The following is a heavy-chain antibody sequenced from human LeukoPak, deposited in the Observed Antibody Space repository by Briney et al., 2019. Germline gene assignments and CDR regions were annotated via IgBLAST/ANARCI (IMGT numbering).Heavy chain of an antibody. D-gene: IGHD3-3*01. V-gene: IGHV1-18*01. Sequence: ASVKVSCKASGGTFSSYAISWVRQAPGQGLEWMGWISAYNGNTNYAQKLQGRVTMTTDTSTSTAYMELRSLRSDDTAVYYCARGQVLAPHLGYYDFWSGYSAFDYWGQGTLVTVSS. CDR3: ARGQVLAPHLGYYDFWSGYSAFDY. CDR1: GGTFSSYA. CDR2: ISAYNGNT. J-gene: IGHJ4*02.